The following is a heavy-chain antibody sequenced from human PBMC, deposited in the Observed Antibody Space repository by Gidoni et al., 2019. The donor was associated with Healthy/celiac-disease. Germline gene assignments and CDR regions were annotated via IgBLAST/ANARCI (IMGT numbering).Heavy chain of an antibody. J-gene: IGHJ4*02. D-gene: IGHD5-18*01. V-gene: IGHV5-51*01. CDR3: ARRRGPGYGYPYYFDY. Sequence: EVQLVQSGAEVKKPGESLKISCKGSGYSFPSYWIGWARQMPGKGLEWMGIIYPGDSDTRDSPSFQGQVTISADKSISTAYLQWSSLQAADTAMYYCARRRGPGYGYPYYFDYWGQGTLVTVSS. CDR1: GYSFPSYW. CDR2: IYPGDSDT.